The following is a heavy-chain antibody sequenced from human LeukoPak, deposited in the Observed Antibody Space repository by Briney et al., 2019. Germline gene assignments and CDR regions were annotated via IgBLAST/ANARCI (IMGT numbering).Heavy chain of an antibody. Sequence: QAGGSLRLSCSASVFTFKSYSMHWVRQAPWKGQEYVLSINTNGANTYYADSVKGRFTISRDNSRNTVYVQMNSLTPEDTAVYYCVKGLDYSSSQMDSWGQGTLVTVSS. V-gene: IGHV3-64*05. D-gene: IGHD6-6*01. CDR2: INTNGANT. CDR1: VFTFKSYS. CDR3: VKGLDYSSSQMDS. J-gene: IGHJ4*02.